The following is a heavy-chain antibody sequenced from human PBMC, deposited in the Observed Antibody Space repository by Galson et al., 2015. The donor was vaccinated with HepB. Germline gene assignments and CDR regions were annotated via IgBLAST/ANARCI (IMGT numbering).Heavy chain of an antibody. V-gene: IGHV1-2*02. CDR3: ASVKYDILTGYYLDY. CDR2: INPNSGGA. J-gene: IGHJ4*01. Sequence: SVKVSCKASEYTFTGHYLHWVRQAPGQGLEWMGWINPNSGGAMSAHKFQGRVTMTRDTSINTVYIELTRLRSDDTAVYYCASVKYDILTGYYLDYLGHGTLVTVYS. D-gene: IGHD3-9*01. CDR1: EYTFTGHY.